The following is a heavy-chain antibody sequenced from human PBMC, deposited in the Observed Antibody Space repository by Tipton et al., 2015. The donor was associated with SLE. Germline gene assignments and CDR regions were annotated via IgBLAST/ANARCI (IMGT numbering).Heavy chain of an antibody. CDR1: GDSITTDTYY. D-gene: IGHD2-2*01. Sequence: TLSLTCTVSGDSITTDTYYWSWIRQPAGKGLEWIGRIYNNGNTNYNPSLKSRVTISLDPSDNQFSLRLRFVTAADTAVYFCAREKIRTSETIDPWGQGTLVTVSS. J-gene: IGHJ5*02. CDR2: IYNNGNT. CDR3: AREKIRTSETIDP. V-gene: IGHV4-61*02.